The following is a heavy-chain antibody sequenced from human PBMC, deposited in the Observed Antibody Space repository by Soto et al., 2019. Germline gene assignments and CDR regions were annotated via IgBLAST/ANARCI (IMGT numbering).Heavy chain of an antibody. CDR2: IRSKANSYAT. J-gene: IGHJ4*02. CDR1: GFTFSGSA. Sequence: VGSLRLSCAASGFTFSGSAMHWVRQASGKGLEWVGRIRSKANSYATAYAASVKGRFTISRDDSKSTAYLQMNSLKTEDTAVYYCTSRVYYDSSGYYNSWGQGTLVTVSS. CDR3: TSRVYYDSSGYYNS. V-gene: IGHV3-73*01. D-gene: IGHD3-22*01.